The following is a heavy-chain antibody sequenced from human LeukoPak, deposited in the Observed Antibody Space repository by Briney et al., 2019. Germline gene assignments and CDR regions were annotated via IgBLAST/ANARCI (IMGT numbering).Heavy chain of an antibody. J-gene: IGHJ4*02. CDR1: GFPFNSYA. V-gene: IGHV3-23*01. CDR2: IVGDTVT. Sequence: AGGSLRLSCAASGFPFNSYAMSWVRQAPGKGLEWVSAIVGDTVTVYTDSVKGRFTISRDNSKNTLYLQMNSLRAEDTAIYYCAKGVRALYDFWSGYYWWGQGTLVTVSS. CDR3: AKGVRALYDFWSGYYW. D-gene: IGHD3-3*01.